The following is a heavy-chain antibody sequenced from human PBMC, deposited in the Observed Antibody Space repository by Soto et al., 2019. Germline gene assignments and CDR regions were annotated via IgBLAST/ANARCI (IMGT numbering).Heavy chain of an antibody. Sequence: QLQLQESGPGLVKPSETLSLTCIVSGGSISSSPYYWGWLRQPPGERPEWIGSIYYSGNTFYNPSLKSRVTISIDTSKNQFSLKLSSVTAADTAVYYCARRGSGSWYSDLWGRGTLVTVSS. CDR3: ARRGSGSWYSDL. J-gene: IGHJ2*01. CDR2: IYYSGNT. CDR1: GGSISSSPYY. D-gene: IGHD2-15*01. V-gene: IGHV4-39*01.